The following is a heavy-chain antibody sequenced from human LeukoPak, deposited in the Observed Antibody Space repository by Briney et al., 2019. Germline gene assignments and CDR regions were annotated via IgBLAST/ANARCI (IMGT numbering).Heavy chain of an antibody. CDR3: ARSSMVDANDAFDI. CDR1: GFTFSNYA. CDR2: ITGGGGST. D-gene: IGHD2-15*01. Sequence: GGSLRLFCAASGFTFSNYAMNWVRQAPGKGLDWVSAITGGGGSTNYADSVKGRFTISRDNAKNSMYLQMNSLRAEDTAVYYCARSSMVDANDAFDIWGQGTMVTVSS. V-gene: IGHV3-23*01. J-gene: IGHJ3*02.